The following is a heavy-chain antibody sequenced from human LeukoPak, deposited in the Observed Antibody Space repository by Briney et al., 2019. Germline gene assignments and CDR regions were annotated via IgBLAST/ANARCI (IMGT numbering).Heavy chain of an antibody. J-gene: IGHJ4*02. Sequence: PSETLSLTCTVSGASISSYYWSWIRQPAGKGLEWIGRIDGSGNTNYNPSLKSRISVSVDTSKNQVSLKLSYVTAADTVVYYCARDGGSGWFDYWGQGTLVTVSS. CDR2: IDGSGNT. V-gene: IGHV4-4*07. CDR3: ARDGGSGWFDY. D-gene: IGHD6-19*01. CDR1: GASISSYY.